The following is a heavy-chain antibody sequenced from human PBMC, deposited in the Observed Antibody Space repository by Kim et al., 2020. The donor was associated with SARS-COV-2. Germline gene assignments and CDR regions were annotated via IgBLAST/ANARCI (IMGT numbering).Heavy chain of an antibody. CDR3: ARALRYFDWLLYSSDYYYYGMDV. Sequence: GGSLRLSCAASGFTFSSYSMNWVRQAPGKGLEWVSSISSSSSYIYYADSVKGRFTISRDNAKNSLYLQMNSLRAEDTAVYYCARALRYFDWLLYSSDYYYYGMDVWGQGTTVTVSS. CDR2: ISSSSSYI. J-gene: IGHJ6*02. V-gene: IGHV3-21*04. CDR1: GFTFSSYS. D-gene: IGHD3-9*01.